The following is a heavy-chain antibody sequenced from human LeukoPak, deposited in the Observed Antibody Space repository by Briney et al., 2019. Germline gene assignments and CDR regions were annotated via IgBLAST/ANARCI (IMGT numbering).Heavy chain of an antibody. CDR2: VSGSGETA. CDR1: GLSVSSNF. V-gene: IGHV3-23*01. Sequence: GGSLRLSCAATGLSVSSNFMSWVRQAPGKGLEWVSVVSGSGETAYYADSVKGRFTVSRDNSKNTFYLQMNSLRAEDTAIYYCAKDAPLRRPRWFIGAFDIWGQGTMVTVSS. CDR3: AKDAPLRRPRWFIGAFDI. J-gene: IGHJ3*02. D-gene: IGHD4-23*01.